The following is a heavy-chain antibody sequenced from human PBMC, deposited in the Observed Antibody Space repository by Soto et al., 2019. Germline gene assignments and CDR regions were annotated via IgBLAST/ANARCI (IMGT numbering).Heavy chain of an antibody. V-gene: IGHV1-2*04. CDR1: GYTFTVYY. J-gene: IGHJ4*02. CDR3: ARDKASLVGAEYYSDY. D-gene: IGHD1-26*01. CDR2: INPNSGGT. Sequence: VSAKVSCKASGYTFTVYYIPWVRQAPGQGLEWMGWINPNSGGTNYAQKFQGWVTMTRDTSISTAYMELSRLRSDDTAVYYCARDKASLVGAEYYSDYWGQGNLVTVSA.